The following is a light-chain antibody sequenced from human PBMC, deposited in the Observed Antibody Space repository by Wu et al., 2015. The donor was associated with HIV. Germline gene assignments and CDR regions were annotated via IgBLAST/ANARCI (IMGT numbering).Light chain of an antibody. CDR2: GAS. Sequence: EIVLTQSPVTLSLPPGERATLSCRASQSLSSSYLAWYQQKPGQAPRLLIYGASSRATGIPERFSGSGSGTDFTLTITRLEPEDFAVYYCQQYGSSPLTFGGGTKVEIK. CDR3: QQYGSSPLT. J-gene: IGKJ4*01. CDR1: QSLSSSY. V-gene: IGKV3-20*01.